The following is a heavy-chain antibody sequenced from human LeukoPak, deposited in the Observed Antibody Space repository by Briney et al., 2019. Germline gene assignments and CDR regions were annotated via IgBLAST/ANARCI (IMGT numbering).Heavy chain of an antibody. CDR3: ARDFSSSSSVYYYYYMDV. J-gene: IGHJ6*03. CDR2: IYYRGTT. Sequence: PSETLSLTCTVSGDSLSSSGSYWGWIRQPPGKGLEWLGTIYYRGTTYYNPSLKSRVTISVDTSKNQFSLRLNSVTAADTAVYYCARDFSSSSSVYYYYYMDVWGKGTSVTVSS. CDR1: GDSLSSSGSY. D-gene: IGHD6-6*01. V-gene: IGHV4-39*07.